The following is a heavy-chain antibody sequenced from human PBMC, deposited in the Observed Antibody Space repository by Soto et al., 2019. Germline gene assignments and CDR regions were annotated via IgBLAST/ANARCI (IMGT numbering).Heavy chain of an antibody. CDR2: ISGSSIYI. D-gene: IGHD3-3*01. CDR3: ARDPSGALPGFDY. V-gene: IGHV3-21*01. Sequence: KAWGSLLLSCAASVFTFSSYTMTWVRQAPGQGLEWVSAISGSSIYIYYADSVKGRFTISRDNAKNSLYLQMNSLGTEDTAVYYCARDPSGALPGFDYWGQGTLVTVSS. J-gene: IGHJ4*02. CDR1: VFTFSSYT.